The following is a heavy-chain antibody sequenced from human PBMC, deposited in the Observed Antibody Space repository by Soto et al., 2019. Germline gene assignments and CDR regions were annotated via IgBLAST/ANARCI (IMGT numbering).Heavy chain of an antibody. J-gene: IGHJ6*01. V-gene: IGHV4-30-4*01. CDR2: IYYSGST. D-gene: IGHD3-3*01. CDR3: ARGSITIFGADPWDYHYYGMEG. Sequence: SETLSLTCTFSGGSISSGDYYWSWIRQPPGKGLEWIGYIYYSGSTYYNPSLKSRVTISVDTSKNQFSLKLSSVTAADTAVYYCARGSITIFGADPWDYHYYGMEGWGQGTTVSVAS. CDR1: GGSISSGDYY.